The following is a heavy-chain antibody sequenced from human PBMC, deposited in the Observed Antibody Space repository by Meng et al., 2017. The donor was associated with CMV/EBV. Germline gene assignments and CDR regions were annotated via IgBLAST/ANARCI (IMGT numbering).Heavy chain of an antibody. J-gene: IGHJ5*02. CDR1: ISSSRYS. Sequence: ISSSRYSWGWIRQPPGKGLEWIGSIYYSGSTYYNPSLKSRVTISVDTFKNQLSLKLSSVTAADTAVYYCARHHPRLRYFDWFPNWFDPWGQGTLVTVSS. CDR2: IYYSGST. CDR3: ARHHPRLRYFDWFPNWFDP. V-gene: IGHV4-39*01. D-gene: IGHD3-9*01.